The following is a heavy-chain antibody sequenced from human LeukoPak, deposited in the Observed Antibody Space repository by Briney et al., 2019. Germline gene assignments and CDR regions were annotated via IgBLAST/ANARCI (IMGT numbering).Heavy chain of an antibody. CDR3: ATRKLGNDY. V-gene: IGHV4-30-4*07. CDR1: GGSISSGGYS. D-gene: IGHD7-27*01. CDR2: IYYSGST. J-gene: IGHJ4*02. Sequence: ASETLSLTCAVSGGSISSGGYSWSWIRQPPGKGLEWIGYIYYSGSTYYNPSLKSRVTISVDTSKNQFSLKLSSVTAADTAVYYCATRKLGNDYWGQGTLVTVSS.